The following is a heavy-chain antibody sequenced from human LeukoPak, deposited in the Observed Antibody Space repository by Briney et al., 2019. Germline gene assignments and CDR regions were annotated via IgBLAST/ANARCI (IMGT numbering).Heavy chain of an antibody. D-gene: IGHD3-3*01. J-gene: IGHJ4*02. V-gene: IGHV4-39*06. CDR2: IYYSGST. CDR3: AGYRGDFDY. CDR1: GGSISSTSYY. Sequence: SETLSLTCLVSGGSISSTSYYWGWLRQPPGMGLEWIGSIYYSGSTYYNPSLKSRVTISVDTSKNQFALKLSSVTAADAAVYYCAGYRGDFDYWGQGTLVTVSS.